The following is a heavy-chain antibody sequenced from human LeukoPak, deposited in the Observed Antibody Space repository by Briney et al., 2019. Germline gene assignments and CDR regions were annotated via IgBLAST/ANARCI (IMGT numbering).Heavy chain of an antibody. V-gene: IGHV1-2*02. CDR1: GYSFAGYH. CDR2: VNPSSGGT. D-gene: IGHD3/OR15-3a*01. J-gene: IGHJ6*03. Sequence: EASVRVSCKASGYSFAGYHIHWLRQAPGQGFEWMGWVNPSSGGTLYAQKFQGRVTMTRDTSINTAHMELSSLTSDDTAVDYCAKDLRSWRYHDTWTGSYYYYYMDVWGTGTTVTVSS. CDR3: AKDLRSWRYHDTWTGSYYYYYMDV.